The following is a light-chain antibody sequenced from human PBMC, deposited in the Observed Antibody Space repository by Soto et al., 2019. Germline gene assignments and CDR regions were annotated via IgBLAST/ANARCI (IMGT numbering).Light chain of an antibody. CDR1: QSLSGK. J-gene: IGKJ1*01. Sequence: EIVMTQSPATLSVSPGERATLSCRASQSLSGKLAWFQQRPGQAPRLLIYDTSTRATGIPARFSGSGSGTEFTLTISSLQSEDFAVYYCQQYSMWLWTLGQRTKLEIK. CDR2: DTS. V-gene: IGKV3-15*01. CDR3: QQYSMWLWT.